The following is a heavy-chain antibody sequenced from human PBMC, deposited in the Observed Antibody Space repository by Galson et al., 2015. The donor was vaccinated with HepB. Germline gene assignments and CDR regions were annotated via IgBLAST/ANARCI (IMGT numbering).Heavy chain of an antibody. CDR3: ARDKDPSRSWVDGLIYYGLDV. V-gene: IGHV3-30*04. CDR1: GFTFSSYA. D-gene: IGHD6-13*01. Sequence: SLRLSCAASGFTFSSYAFHWVRQAPGKGLEWVAVISYDGSNKNYADSVKGRFTISRDESRNTLHLQMNSLRAEDTAIYYCARDKDPSRSWVDGLIYYGLDVWGQGTTVTVSS. J-gene: IGHJ6*02. CDR2: ISYDGSNK.